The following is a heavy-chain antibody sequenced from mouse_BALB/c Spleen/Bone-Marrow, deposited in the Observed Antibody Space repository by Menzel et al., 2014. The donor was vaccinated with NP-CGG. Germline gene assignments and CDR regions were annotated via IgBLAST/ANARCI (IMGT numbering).Heavy chain of an antibody. J-gene: IGHJ2*01. Sequence: EVKLVESGGGLVQPGGSRKLSCAASGFTFSSFGMHWVRQAPEKGLEWVAYISSGSSTIFYADTAKGRFTVSRDNPKNTLFLQMTSLRSEDTAMYFCTRGGNWDDFDSWGQGTTLTVSS. CDR3: TRGGNWDDFDS. V-gene: IGHV5-17*02. CDR2: ISSGSSTI. D-gene: IGHD4-1*01. CDR1: GFTFSSFG.